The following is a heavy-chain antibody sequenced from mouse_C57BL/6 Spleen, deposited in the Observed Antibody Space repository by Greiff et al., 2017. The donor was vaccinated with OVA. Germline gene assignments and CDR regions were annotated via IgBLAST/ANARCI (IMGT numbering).Heavy chain of an antibody. CDR2: ISDGGSYT. V-gene: IGHV5-4*01. J-gene: IGHJ3*01. D-gene: IGHD1-1*01. CDR1: GFTFSSYA. Sequence: EVMLVESGGGLVKPGGSLKLSCAASGFTFSSYAMSWVRQTPEKRLEWVATISDGGSYTYYPDNVKGRFTISRDNAKNNLYLQMSHLKSEDTAMYYCARDLYYYGSSLPPLPYWGQGTLVTVSA. CDR3: ARDLYYYGSSLPPLPY.